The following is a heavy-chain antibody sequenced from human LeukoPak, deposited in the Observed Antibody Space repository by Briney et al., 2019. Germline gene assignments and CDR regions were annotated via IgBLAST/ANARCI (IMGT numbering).Heavy chain of an antibody. CDR3: ANRLFGY. CDR1: GFTFSNYA. V-gene: IGHV3-23*01. CDR2: ISGSASST. Sequence: PGGSLRLSCAASGFTFSNYAMSWVRQAPGKGLEWVSAISGSASSTYHADSVKGRFTISRDNSKNTLYLQMNSLRADDTAVYYCANRLFGYWGQGTLVTVSS. J-gene: IGHJ4*02.